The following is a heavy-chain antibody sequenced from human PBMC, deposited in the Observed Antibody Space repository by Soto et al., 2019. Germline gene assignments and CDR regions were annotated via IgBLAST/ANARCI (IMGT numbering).Heavy chain of an antibody. CDR2: ISYDGSNK. J-gene: IGHJ4*02. Sequence: QVQLVESGGGVDQPGRSLRLSCAASGFTFSSYAMHWVRQAPGKGLEWVAVISYDGSNKYYADSVKGRFTISRDNSKNTLYLQMNSLRSEDTAVYYCARDKGFDYWGQGTLVTVSS. CDR3: ARDKGFDY. CDR1: GFTFSSYA. V-gene: IGHV3-30-3*01.